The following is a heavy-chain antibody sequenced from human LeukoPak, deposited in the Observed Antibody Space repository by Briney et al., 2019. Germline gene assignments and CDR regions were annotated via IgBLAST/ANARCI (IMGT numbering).Heavy chain of an antibody. CDR3: ASMPGIAVAGPDAFDI. Sequence: GGSLRLSCAASGFTFSSYSMNWVRRAPGKGLEWVSSISSSSSYIYYADSVKGRFTISRDNAKNSLYLQMNSLRAEDTAVYYCASMPGIAVAGPDAFDIWGQGTMVTVSS. CDR1: GFTFSSYS. V-gene: IGHV3-21*01. CDR2: ISSSSSYI. D-gene: IGHD6-19*01. J-gene: IGHJ3*02.